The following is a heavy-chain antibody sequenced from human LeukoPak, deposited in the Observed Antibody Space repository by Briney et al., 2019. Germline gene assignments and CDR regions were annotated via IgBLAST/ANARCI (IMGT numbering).Heavy chain of an antibody. CDR2: IYHSGSA. J-gene: IGHJ4*02. V-gene: IGHV4-39*07. CDR1: GGSISSSSYY. D-gene: IGHD4-11*01. Sequence: SETLSLTCTVSGGSISSSSYYWGWIRQPPGKGLEWIGSIYHSGSAYYNPSLKSRVTISVDTSKNQFSLKLSSVTAADTAVYYCARRYYDYINYDYWGQGTLVTVSS. CDR3: ARRYYDYINYDY.